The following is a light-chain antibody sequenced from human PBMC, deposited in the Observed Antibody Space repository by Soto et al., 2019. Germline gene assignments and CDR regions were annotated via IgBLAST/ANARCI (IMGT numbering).Light chain of an antibody. Sequence: QSVLTQPASVSGSPGQSITISCTGSSSDVGGYDYVSWYQQHPGKAPKLIIYEISHRPLGVSNRFSGSKSGNTASLTISGLQAEDEADYYCNSYTSSTTLPYGFGTGTKVTVL. CDR1: SSDVGGYDY. V-gene: IGLV2-14*03. CDR3: NSYTSSTTLPYG. CDR2: EIS. J-gene: IGLJ1*01.